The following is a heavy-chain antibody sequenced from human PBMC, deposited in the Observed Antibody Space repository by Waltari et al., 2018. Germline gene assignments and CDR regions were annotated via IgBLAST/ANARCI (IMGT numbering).Heavy chain of an antibody. V-gene: IGHV4-61*09. Sequence: QVQLQESGPGLVKSSQTLSLTCTVSGGSISSGHYYWTWIRQPAGKGLEWVGHIYNSGGSDYHPSRRSRLTMALDTSNNQVTLTLTAVTAADTALYFCARGAVRGRLFLDSWGQGTPVTVSS. J-gene: IGHJ4*02. CDR2: IYNSGGS. CDR3: ARGAVRGRLFLDS. CDR1: GGSISSGHYY. D-gene: IGHD3-10*01.